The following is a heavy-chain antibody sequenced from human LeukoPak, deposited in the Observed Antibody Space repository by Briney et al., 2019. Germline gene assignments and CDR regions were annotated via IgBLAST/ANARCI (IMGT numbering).Heavy chain of an antibody. V-gene: IGHV4-4*07. J-gene: IGHJ6*02. CDR1: GGPISSYY. Sequence: SETLSLTCSVSGGPISSYYWSWIAQPAAKGLEWIGRIYTSGSTNYNPSLKSRVTMSVDTSKNQFSLKLSSVTAADTAVYYCARATYYYDSSGHPVGYYYYGMDVWGQGTTVTVSS. CDR3: ARATYYYDSSGHPVGYYYYGMDV. CDR2: IYTSGST. D-gene: IGHD3-22*01.